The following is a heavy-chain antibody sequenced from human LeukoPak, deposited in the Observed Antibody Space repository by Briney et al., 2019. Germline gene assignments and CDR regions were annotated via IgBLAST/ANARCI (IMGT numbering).Heavy chain of an antibody. Sequence: PSETLSLTCAVYGGSFSGYYWSWIRQPPGKGLEWIGEINHSGSTNYNPSLKSRVTISVDTSKNQFSLKLSSVTAADTAVYYCARKMRGTARRPIDYWGQGTLVTVSS. J-gene: IGHJ4*02. CDR1: GGSFSGYY. D-gene: IGHD6-6*01. CDR2: INHSGST. V-gene: IGHV4-34*01. CDR3: ARKMRGTARRPIDY.